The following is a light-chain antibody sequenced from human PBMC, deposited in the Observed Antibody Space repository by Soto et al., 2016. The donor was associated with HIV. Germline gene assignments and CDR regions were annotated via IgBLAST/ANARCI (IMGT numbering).Light chain of an antibody. Sequence: DIQMTQSPSTLSASVGDRVTITCRASQSINSWLAWYQQKAGKAPKLLIYKASSLESGVPSRFSGSGSGTEFTLTISSLQPEDFATYYCLQHNSYPWTFGQGTKVEIK. CDR2: KAS. V-gene: IGKV1-5*03. J-gene: IGKJ1*01. CDR3: LQHNSYPWT. CDR1: QSINSW.